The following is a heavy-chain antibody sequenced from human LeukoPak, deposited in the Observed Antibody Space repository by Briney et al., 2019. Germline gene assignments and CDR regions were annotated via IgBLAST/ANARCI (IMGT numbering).Heavy chain of an antibody. Sequence: SETLSLTCSVSRGAVTTSSYFWGWIRQPPGKGLEWIGSIYYNGDTYYNPSLKSRVTTSIDTSKNQFSLRLSSVTAADTAVYYCARHGNKWGLYDLDIWGQGTMVSVSS. CDR1: RGAVTTSSYF. V-gene: IGHV4-39*01. D-gene: IGHD2-21*01. CDR3: ARHGNKWGLYDLDI. CDR2: IYYNGDT. J-gene: IGHJ3*02.